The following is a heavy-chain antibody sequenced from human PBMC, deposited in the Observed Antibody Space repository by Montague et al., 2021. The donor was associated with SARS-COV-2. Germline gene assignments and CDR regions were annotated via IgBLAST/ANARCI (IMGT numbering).Heavy chain of an antibody. Sequence: SETLSLTCAVYGGSFSGYYWSWIRQPPGMGLEWIGEINHSGSTNYNPSLKSRVTISMDTSKNQFSLKLSSVTAADTAVYYCARGVRQLGVRYYYYYIDVWDEGTTVTVSS. CDR1: GGSFSGYY. D-gene: IGHD6-6*01. J-gene: IGHJ6*03. CDR2: INHSGST. V-gene: IGHV4-34*01. CDR3: ARGVRQLGVRYYYYYIDV.